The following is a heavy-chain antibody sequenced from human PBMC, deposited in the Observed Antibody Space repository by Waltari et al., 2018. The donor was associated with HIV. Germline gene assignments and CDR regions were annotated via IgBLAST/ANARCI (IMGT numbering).Heavy chain of an antibody. CDR3: AKDVASGDWLLRSATGDSFEK. CDR1: GFSFRQYA. J-gene: IGHJ4*02. V-gene: IGHV3-9*01. Sequence: EVHLVESGGGLVRPGTSRRLSCAAPGFSFRQYARHWFRDRPGQGLGWVAGVSWTGVILGYAASVKGRFTISRDKKKNILFLQMNSLTEEDTALYFCAKDVASGDWLLRSATGDSFEKWGRGTQVIVSS. CDR2: VSWTGVIL. D-gene: IGHD3-9*01.